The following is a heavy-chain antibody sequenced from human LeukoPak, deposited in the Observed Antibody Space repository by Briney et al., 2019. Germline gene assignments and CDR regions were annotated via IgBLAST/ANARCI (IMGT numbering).Heavy chain of an antibody. CDR3: ARDLGNGRYLDY. CDR1: GFTFSSYE. V-gene: IGHV3-48*03. J-gene: IGHJ4*02. CDR2: ISSSGSTI. Sequence: GGSLRLSCAASGFTFSSYEMNWVRQAPGKGLEWVSYISSSGSTIYYADSVKGRFTISRDNSKNTLYLQVNSLRAEDTAVYFCARDLGNGRYLDYWGQGTPVTVSS. D-gene: IGHD4-23*01.